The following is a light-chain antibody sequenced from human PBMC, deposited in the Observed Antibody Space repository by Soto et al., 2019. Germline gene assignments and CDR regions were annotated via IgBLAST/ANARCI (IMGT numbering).Light chain of an antibody. CDR1: GCNIGKNF. CDR2: DTT. V-gene: IGLV1-51*01. J-gene: IGLJ1*01. CDR3: ATWDSGLSAYV. Sequence: QSVLTQPPSVSAAPGQRVTITCSGSGCNIGKNFVSWYLQDPGTAPKLLIYDTTQRPSEIPDRVSGSKSGTSATLAITGLQTGDAADYYCATWDSGLSAYVFGTGTKVTVL.